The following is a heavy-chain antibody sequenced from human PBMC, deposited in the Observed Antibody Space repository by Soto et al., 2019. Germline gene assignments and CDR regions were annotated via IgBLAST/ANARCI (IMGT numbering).Heavy chain of an antibody. Sequence: ASVKVSCKASGYTFTSYAMHWVRQAPGQRLEWMGWIDAGNGNTKYSQKFQGRVTITRDTSASTAYMELSSLRSEDTAVYYCARVSKRWLQFQLSYFDYWGQGTLVTVSS. D-gene: IGHD5-12*01. J-gene: IGHJ4*02. V-gene: IGHV1-3*01. CDR1: GYTFTSYA. CDR3: ARVSKRWLQFQLSYFDY. CDR2: IDAGNGNT.